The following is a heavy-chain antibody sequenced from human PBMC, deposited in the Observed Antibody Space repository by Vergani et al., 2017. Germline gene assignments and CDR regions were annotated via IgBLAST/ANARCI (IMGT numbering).Heavy chain of an antibody. D-gene: IGHD3-10*01. V-gene: IGHV3-53*04. CDR2: IYSGGST. CDR1: GFTVSSNY. CDR3: AKDHDTGPRRGGYMDV. J-gene: IGHJ6*03. Sequence: EVQLVESGGGLVQPGGSLRLSCAASGFTVSSNYMSWVRQAPGNGLEWVSVIYSGGSTYYADSVKGRFTISRDNAKNSLYLQMNSLRAEDTALYYCAKDHDTGPRRGGYMDVWGKGP.